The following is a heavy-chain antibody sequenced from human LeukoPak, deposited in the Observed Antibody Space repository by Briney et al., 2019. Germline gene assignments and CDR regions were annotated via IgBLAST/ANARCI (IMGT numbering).Heavy chain of an antibody. J-gene: IGHJ5*02. D-gene: IGHD2-2*01. Sequence: PGGSLRLSCAASGFTFISYGMHWVRQAPAKGLEWVAIISYDGSNKYYADSVKGRFTISRDNSKNTLYLQMNSLRAEDTAVYYCAKVGDQLLSSIGWFDPWGQGTLVTVSS. V-gene: IGHV3-30*18. CDR1: GFTFISYG. CDR3: AKVGDQLLSSIGWFDP. CDR2: ISYDGSNK.